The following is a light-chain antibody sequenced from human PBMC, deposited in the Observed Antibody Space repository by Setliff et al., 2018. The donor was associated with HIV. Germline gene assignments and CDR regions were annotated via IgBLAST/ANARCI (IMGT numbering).Light chain of an antibody. CDR1: IIGSKS. CDR3: CSYAGSYTYI. CDR2: DAS. J-gene: IGLJ1*01. V-gene: IGLV3-21*03. Sequence: SYELTQPPSESVAPGKTARITCVGNIIGSKSVHWYQQKPGQAPVMVVYDASDRPSGVPNRFSGSKSGNTASLTISGLQTEDEADYYCCSYAGSYTYIFGTGTKVTVL.